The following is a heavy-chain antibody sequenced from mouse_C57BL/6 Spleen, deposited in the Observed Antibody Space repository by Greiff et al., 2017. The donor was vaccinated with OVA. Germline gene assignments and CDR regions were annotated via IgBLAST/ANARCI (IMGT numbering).Heavy chain of an antibody. V-gene: IGHV1-26*01. J-gene: IGHJ2*01. CDR3: ARRGDYDVGFDY. CDR1: GYTFTDYY. D-gene: IGHD2-4*01. CDR2: INPNNGGT. Sequence: EVQLQQSGPELVKPGASVKISCKASGYTFTDYYMNWVKQSHGKSLEWIGDINPNNGGTSYNQKFKGKATLTVDKSSSTAYMELRSLTSEDSAVYYCARRGDYDVGFDYWGQGTTLTVSS.